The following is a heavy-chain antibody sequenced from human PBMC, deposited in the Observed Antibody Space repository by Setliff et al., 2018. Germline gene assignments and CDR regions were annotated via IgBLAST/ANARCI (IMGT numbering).Heavy chain of an antibody. CDR3: ARYCGGDCYSDVHYYYGMDV. Sequence: SETLSLTCAVSGGSISSGVYSWSWIRQPPGKGLEWIGYIYHSGSTYYNPSLKSRVTISVDRSKNQFSLKLSSVTAAGTAVYYCARYCGGDCYSDVHYYYGMDVWGQGTTVTVS. D-gene: IGHD2-21*02. V-gene: IGHV4-30-2*01. CDR1: GGSISSGVYS. CDR2: IYHSGST. J-gene: IGHJ6*02.